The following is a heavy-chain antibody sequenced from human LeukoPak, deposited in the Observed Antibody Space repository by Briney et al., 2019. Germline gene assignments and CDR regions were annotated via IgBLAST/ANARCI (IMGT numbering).Heavy chain of an antibody. CDR1: GGTFSSYA. CDR3: ASLMATNNFDY. D-gene: IGHD5-24*01. CDR2: IIPILGIA. J-gene: IGHJ4*02. V-gene: IGHV1-69*04. Sequence: SVKVSCKASGGTFSSYAISWVRQAPGQGLELMGRIIPILGIATYAQKFQGRVTITADKSTSTAYKELSSLRSDDTAVYYCASLMATNNFDYGGQGTLVTVSS.